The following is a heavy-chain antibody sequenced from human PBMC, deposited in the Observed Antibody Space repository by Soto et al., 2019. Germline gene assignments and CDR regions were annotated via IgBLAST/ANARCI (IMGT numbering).Heavy chain of an antibody. J-gene: IGHJ3*02. D-gene: IGHD3-9*01. CDR1: GYTFTSYG. Sequence: ASVKVSCKAYGYTFTSYGISWVRQAPGQGLEWMGWISAYHGNKNDAQTLQGRVTKTTETSTSTAFMELKSLRSDDTAVYYCARDQNDILTGYYTDVAFDIWGQGTMVTVSS. CDR3: ARDQNDILTGYYTDVAFDI. CDR2: ISAYHGNK. V-gene: IGHV1-18*01.